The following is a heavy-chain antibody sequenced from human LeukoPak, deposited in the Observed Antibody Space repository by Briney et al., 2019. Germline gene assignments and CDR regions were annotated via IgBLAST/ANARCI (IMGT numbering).Heavy chain of an antibody. J-gene: IGHJ4*02. Sequence: ASVKVSCKASGYTFTSYGISWVRQAAGQGLEWMGWISAYNGNTNYAQKLQGRVTMTTDTSTSTAYMELRSLRSDDTAVYYCAREGYYDSSGMYYFDYWGQGTLVTVSS. CDR3: AREGYYDSSGMYYFDY. CDR1: GYTFTSYG. CDR2: ISAYNGNT. V-gene: IGHV1-18*01. D-gene: IGHD3-22*01.